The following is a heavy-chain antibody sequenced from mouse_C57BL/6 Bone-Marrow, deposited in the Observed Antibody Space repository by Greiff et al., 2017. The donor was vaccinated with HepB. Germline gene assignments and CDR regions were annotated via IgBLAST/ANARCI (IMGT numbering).Heavy chain of an antibody. CDR3: TLGLFAY. CDR2: IDPENGDT. CDR1: GFNIKDDY. Sequence: EVQLQQSGAELVRPGASVKLSCTASGFNIKDDYMHWVKQRPEQGLEWIGWIDPENGDTEYASKFQGKATITADTSSNTDYLQLSSLTSEDTAVYYCTLGLFAYWGQGTLVTVSA. V-gene: IGHV14-4*01. J-gene: IGHJ3*01.